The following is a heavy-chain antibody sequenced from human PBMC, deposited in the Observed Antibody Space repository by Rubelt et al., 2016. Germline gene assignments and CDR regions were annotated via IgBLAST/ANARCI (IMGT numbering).Heavy chain of an antibody. CDR1: GYTFTSHG. J-gene: IGHJ4*02. Sequence: QVQLVQSGAEVKKPGASVKVSCKASGYTFTSHGMTWVRQAPGQGLEWMGWNSAYSGNTHYAQKFQGRVTMSSNTSTSTAYMGLRSLRSDDTAVYYCARGRLATTSIFWGQGTPVTVSS. CDR3: ARGRLATTSIF. CDR2: NSAYSGNT. V-gene: IGHV1-18*01. D-gene: IGHD1-26*01.